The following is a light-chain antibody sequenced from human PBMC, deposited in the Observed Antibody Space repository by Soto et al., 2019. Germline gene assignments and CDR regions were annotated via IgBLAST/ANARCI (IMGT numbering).Light chain of an antibody. CDR3: QQSHSTPIT. V-gene: IGKV1-39*01. J-gene: IGKJ5*01. CDR2: AVS. Sequence: DIQMTQSPSSLPASVGDRVTITCRTSQNIEKYLNWYQQKPGEAPKLLIYAVSNLQTGVPSRFSGSGSATDFILTIASLQPEDFATYYCQQSHSTPITFGQGTRLEIK. CDR1: QNIEKY.